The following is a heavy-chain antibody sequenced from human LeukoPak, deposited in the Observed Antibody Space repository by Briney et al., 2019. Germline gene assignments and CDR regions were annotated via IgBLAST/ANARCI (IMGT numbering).Heavy chain of an antibody. CDR3: AKDLFLYGSSGYPRCPDY. J-gene: IGHJ4*02. CDR2: ISYDGSNK. Sequence: GGSLRLSCTASGFTFSSYGMHWVRQAPGKGLEWVAVISYDGSNKYYADSVKGRFTISRDSSKNTLYLQMNNLITEDTAVYYCAKDLFLYGSSGYPRCPDYWGQGTLVTVSS. CDR1: GFTFSSYG. D-gene: IGHD3-22*01. V-gene: IGHV3-30*18.